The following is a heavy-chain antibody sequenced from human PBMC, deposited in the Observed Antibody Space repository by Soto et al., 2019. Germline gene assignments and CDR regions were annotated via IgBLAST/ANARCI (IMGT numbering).Heavy chain of an antibody. V-gene: IGHV3-30*04. D-gene: IGHD3-10*01. Sequence: PGGSLRLSCAASGFSFSRYAIHWVRQAPGKGLEWVAVISKDGSHKYYLESVKGRFTISRDNSKNILYLQMNSLRDGDTAVYYCARSRSGAVADSFDFWGQGTLVTVSS. CDR3: ARSRSGAVADSFDF. CDR1: GFSFSRYA. CDR2: ISKDGSHK. J-gene: IGHJ4*02.